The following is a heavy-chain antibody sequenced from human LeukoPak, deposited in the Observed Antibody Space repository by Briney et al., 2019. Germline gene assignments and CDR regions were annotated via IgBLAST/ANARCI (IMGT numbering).Heavy chain of an antibody. V-gene: IGHV3-48*01. J-gene: IGHJ5*02. D-gene: IGHD1-14*01. Sequence: GGSLRLSCGASGLTFSTYSMNWVRQAPGKGLEWVSYISSDSGTIYYADSVKGRFTISKDNAKNSLYLQMNSLRAEDTAVYYCARAAQPGFDPWGQGTLVTVSS. CDR3: ARAAQPGFDP. CDR1: GLTFSTYS. CDR2: ISSDSGTI.